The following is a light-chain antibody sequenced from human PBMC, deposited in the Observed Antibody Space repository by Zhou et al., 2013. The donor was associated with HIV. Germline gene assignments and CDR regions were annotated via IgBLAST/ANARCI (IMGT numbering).Light chain of an antibody. Sequence: DIQLTQSPSFLSASVGDRVTITCRASQGISSYLAWYQQKPGKAPKLLIYAASTLQSGVPSRFSGSGSGTDFTLTISSLQPEDFATFYCQQSYSMPYTFGQGTKLQIK. CDR2: AAS. V-gene: IGKV1-9*01. CDR1: QGISSY. CDR3: QQSYSMPYT. J-gene: IGKJ2*01.